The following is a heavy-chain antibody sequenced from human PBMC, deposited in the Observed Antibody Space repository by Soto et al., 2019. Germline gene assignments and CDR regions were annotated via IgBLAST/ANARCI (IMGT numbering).Heavy chain of an antibody. D-gene: IGHD2-2*01. Sequence: EMQLLETGGAVVPPGESLRLSCAASGFTFSHFAMSWVRQRPGKGLEWISGISGSGSRTYDADSVQGRFSIARDNPNSTLYLQMDSLRVEDTAVYYCAKGRRVGISSPLDLLGQGTLVTVSS. J-gene: IGHJ5*02. CDR3: AKGRRVGISSPLDL. CDR1: GFTFSHFA. CDR2: ISGSGSRT. V-gene: IGHV3-23*01.